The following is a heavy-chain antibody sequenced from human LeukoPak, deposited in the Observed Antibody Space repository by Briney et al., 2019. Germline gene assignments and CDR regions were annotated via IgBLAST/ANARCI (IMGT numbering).Heavy chain of an antibody. Sequence: VASVKLSCTASGYTFTGYYMHWVRQAPGQGLEWIGWINPNSGSTNYAHKFHGRGTITRDTSISKASMELRRLRSDDTAVYYCARRYCSSTSCYFGSGEANFDYWGQGTLVTVSS. D-gene: IGHD2-2*01. CDR1: GYTFTGYY. CDR3: ARRYCSSTSCYFGSGEANFDY. V-gene: IGHV1-2*02. J-gene: IGHJ4*02. CDR2: INPNSGST.